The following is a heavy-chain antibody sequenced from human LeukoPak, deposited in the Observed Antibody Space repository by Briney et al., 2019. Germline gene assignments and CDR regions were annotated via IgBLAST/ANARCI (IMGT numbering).Heavy chain of an antibody. CDR1: GYTFTSYG. Sequence: GASVKVSCKASGYTFTSYGISWVRQAPGQGLEWMGWISAYNGSTNYAQKLQGRVTMTTDTSTSTAYMELRSLRSDDTAVYYCARDRPTVTTWGTNWFDPWGQGTLVTVSS. CDR3: ARDRPTVTTWGTNWFDP. J-gene: IGHJ5*02. D-gene: IGHD4-17*01. V-gene: IGHV1-18*04. CDR2: ISAYNGST.